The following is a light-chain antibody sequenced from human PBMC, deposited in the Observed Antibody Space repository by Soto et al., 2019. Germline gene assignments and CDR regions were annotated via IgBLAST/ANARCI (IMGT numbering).Light chain of an antibody. Sequence: DIQMTQSPSSLSASVGDRVTITCRASQSIRSYLNWYQQKPGKAPKLLIYAASSLQSGVPSRFSGSGSGTDFTLTISSLQPEDFATYYCQQSYSRGFGQGTKVEIK. CDR3: QQSYSRG. CDR1: QSIRSY. V-gene: IGKV1-39*01. CDR2: AAS. J-gene: IGKJ1*01.